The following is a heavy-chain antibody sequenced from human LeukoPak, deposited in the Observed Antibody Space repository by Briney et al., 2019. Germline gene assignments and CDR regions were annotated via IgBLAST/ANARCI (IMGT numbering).Heavy chain of an antibody. CDR3: ARVSGSPAGIYFFDH. Sequence: ASVKVSCKASGYSFISYGIAWVRQAPGQGLEWMRWIRTDSGNTNYARRFQDRVSMTTDTSTSTAYMELRSLRSDDTAVYYCARVSGSPAGIYFFDHWGQGTLATVSS. V-gene: IGHV1-18*01. J-gene: IGHJ4*02. D-gene: IGHD2-2*01. CDR1: GYSFISYG. CDR2: IRTDSGNT.